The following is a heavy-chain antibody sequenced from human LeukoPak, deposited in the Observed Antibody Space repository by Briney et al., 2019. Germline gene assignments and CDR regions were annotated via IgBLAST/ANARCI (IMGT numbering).Heavy chain of an antibody. D-gene: IGHD2-2*01. J-gene: IGHJ4*02. CDR1: GFTFISYS. CDR2: ISSSSYTI. CDR3: ARGPAAAIDY. V-gene: IGHV3-48*02. Sequence: PGGSLRLSCAASGFTFISYSLNWVRQAPGKGLEWVSFISSSSYTIHYADSMKGRFTISRDNGKNSLYLQMNSLRDEDTAIYYCARGPAAAIDYWGQRTLVTVSS.